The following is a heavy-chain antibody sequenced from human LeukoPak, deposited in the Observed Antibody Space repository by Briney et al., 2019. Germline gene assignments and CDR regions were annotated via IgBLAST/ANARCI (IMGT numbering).Heavy chain of an antibody. V-gene: IGHV1-3*04. CDR2: INTGNGNT. J-gene: IGHJ4*02. CDR1: GYTFTTYA. CDR3: ARAVSSGWYEGDY. Sequence: ASVKVSCKASGYTFTTYAMHWVRQAPGQRLEWMGWINTGNGNTRYSQKFQGRVTITRDTSASTVYMELSSLRSEDTAVYYCARAVSSGWYEGDYWGQGTLVTVSS. D-gene: IGHD6-19*01.